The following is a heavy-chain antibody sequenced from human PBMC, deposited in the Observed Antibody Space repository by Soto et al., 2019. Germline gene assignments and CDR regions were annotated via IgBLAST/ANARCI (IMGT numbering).Heavy chain of an antibody. V-gene: IGHV3-23*01. CDR1: GFTFSGYA. Sequence: GESLKISCAASGFTFSGYAMSWVRQAPGKGLEWVSAISGSGGSTYYADSVKGRFTISRDNSKNTLYLQMNSLRAEDTAVYYCAKLLFGVVLNGMDVWGQGTTVTVSS. CDR2: ISGSGGST. J-gene: IGHJ6*02. CDR3: AKLLFGVVLNGMDV. D-gene: IGHD3-3*01.